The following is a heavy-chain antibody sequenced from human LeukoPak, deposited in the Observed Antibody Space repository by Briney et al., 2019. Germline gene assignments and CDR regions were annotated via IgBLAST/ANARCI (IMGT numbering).Heavy chain of an antibody. J-gene: IGHJ3*02. CDR3: AKDLYSSGHDAFDI. Sequence: QPGGSLRLSCAASGLTFDDYAMHWVRHAPGKGLEWVSGISWNSGRIGYADSVKGRFTISRDNAKNSLYLQMNSLRAEDTALYYCAKDLYSSGHDAFDIWGQGTMVTVSS. CDR1: GLTFDDYA. D-gene: IGHD6-19*01. V-gene: IGHV3-9*01. CDR2: ISWNSGRI.